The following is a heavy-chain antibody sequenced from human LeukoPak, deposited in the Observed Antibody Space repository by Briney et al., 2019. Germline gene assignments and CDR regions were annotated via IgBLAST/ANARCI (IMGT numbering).Heavy chain of an antibody. J-gene: IGHJ5*01. V-gene: IGHV3-23*01. CDR1: GFPFSSYG. CDR2: IGARSYGT. D-gene: IGHD3-22*01. Sequence: PGGSLRLSCAASGFPFSSYGMNWVRQAPGKGPEGLSAIGARSYGTYYADSVRGRFAISRDNSKNTLYLQMKSLRVEDTAVYYCAKRGDTSGYYDSWGQGTLVTVSS. CDR3: AKRGDTSGYYDS.